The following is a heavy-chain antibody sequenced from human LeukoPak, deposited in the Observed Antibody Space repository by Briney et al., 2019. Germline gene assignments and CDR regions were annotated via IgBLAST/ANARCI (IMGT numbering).Heavy chain of an antibody. D-gene: IGHD3-22*01. CDR2: IKSDGGT. CDR1: GFTFSRYW. J-gene: IGHJ1*01. CDR3: ARAPSEIGGYYPEYFRH. V-gene: IGHV3-74*01. Sequence: GGSLRLSCAASGFTFSRYWMHWVRQAPGKGLVWVSRIKSDGGTNYADSVEGRFTISRDNAKNTVSLQMNSLRAEDTGVYYCARAPSEIGGYYPEYFRHWGQGTRVTVSS.